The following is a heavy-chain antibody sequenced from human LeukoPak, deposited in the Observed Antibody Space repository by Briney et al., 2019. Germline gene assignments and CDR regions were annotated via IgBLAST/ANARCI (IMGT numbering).Heavy chain of an antibody. CDR2: TLYDGSNN. J-gene: IGHJ4*02. Sequence: PGGSLRLSCAASGFTFSNYGMHWVRQAPGKGLEWVAVTLYDGSNNYYADSVKGRFTISRDDSNNTLYLQMHSLRAEDTAVYYCARKYGSGSYSLDYWGQGTLVTVSS. D-gene: IGHD3-10*01. CDR1: GFTFSNYG. CDR3: ARKYGSGSYSLDY. V-gene: IGHV3-30*03.